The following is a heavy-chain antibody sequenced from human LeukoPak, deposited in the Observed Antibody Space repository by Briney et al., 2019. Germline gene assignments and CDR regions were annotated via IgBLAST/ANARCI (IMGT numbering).Heavy chain of an antibody. CDR2: INHGGST. Sequence: SETLSLTCAVYGGSFSDYYWSWIRQSPGKGLEWIGEINHGGSTNYNPSLKSRATISLDTSKNQFSLKLSSVTAADTAVYYCARGYYYDSSGYYFDYWGQGTLVTVSS. CDR3: ARGYYYDSSGYYFDY. D-gene: IGHD3-22*01. CDR1: GGSFSDYY. V-gene: IGHV4-34*01. J-gene: IGHJ4*02.